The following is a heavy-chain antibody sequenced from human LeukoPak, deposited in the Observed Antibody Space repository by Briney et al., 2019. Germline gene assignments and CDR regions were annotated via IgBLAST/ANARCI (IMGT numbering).Heavy chain of an antibody. CDR3: ARLGTYDILTGYLGAFDI. Sequence: GESLKISCKGSGYSFTSYWIGWVRQVPGKGLEWMGIIYPGDSDTRYSPSFQGQVTISADKSISTAYLQWSSLKASDTAMYYCARLGTYDILTGYLGAFDIWGQGTMVTVSS. J-gene: IGHJ3*02. CDR1: GYSFTSYW. CDR2: IYPGDSDT. V-gene: IGHV5-51*01. D-gene: IGHD3-9*01.